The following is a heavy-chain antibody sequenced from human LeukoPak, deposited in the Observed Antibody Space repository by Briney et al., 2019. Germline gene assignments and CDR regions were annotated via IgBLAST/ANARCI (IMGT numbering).Heavy chain of an antibody. CDR3: ARDLVV. J-gene: IGHJ4*02. V-gene: IGHV3-48*01. CDR1: GFTFSTYS. Sequence: GGSLRLSCAASGFTFSTYSMNWVRQAPGKGLEWVSYISSSSSTIYYADSVKGRFTISRDNAKNSPYLQMNSLRAEDTAVYYCARDLVVWGQGTLVTVSS. CDR2: ISSSSSTI.